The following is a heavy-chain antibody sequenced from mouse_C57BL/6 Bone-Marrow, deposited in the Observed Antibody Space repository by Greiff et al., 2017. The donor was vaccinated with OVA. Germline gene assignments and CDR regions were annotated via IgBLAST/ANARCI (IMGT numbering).Heavy chain of an antibody. CDR2: IDPETGGT. D-gene: IGHD4-1*01. CDR3: ARSHWPDWYFDV. J-gene: IGHJ1*03. V-gene: IGHV1-15*01. CDR1: GYTFTDYE. Sequence: QVQLKESGAELVRPGASVTLSCKASGYTFTDYEMHWVKQTPVHGLEWIGAIDPETGGTAYNQKFKGKAILTADKSSSTAYMELRSLTSEDSAVYFCARSHWPDWYFDVWGTGTTVTVSS.